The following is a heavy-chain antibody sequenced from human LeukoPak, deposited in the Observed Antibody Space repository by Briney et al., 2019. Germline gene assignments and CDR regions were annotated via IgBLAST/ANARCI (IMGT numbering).Heavy chain of an antibody. J-gene: IGHJ6*03. CDR2: IYTSGST. CDR3: ARDLGQYYYMDV. V-gene: IGHV4-61*09. Sequence: PSETLSLTCTVSGGTIRSGSYCWSWIRQSAGKGLEWIGHIYTSGSTNYNPSLKSRVTISTDTSKNQFSLRLTSVTAADTAVYYCARDLGQYYYMDVWGKGTTVTVSS. CDR1: GGTIRSGSYC.